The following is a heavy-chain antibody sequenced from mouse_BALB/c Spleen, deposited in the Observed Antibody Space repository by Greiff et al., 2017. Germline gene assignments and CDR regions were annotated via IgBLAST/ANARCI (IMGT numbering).Heavy chain of an antibody. J-gene: IGHJ4*01. Sequence: EVQLQQSGAELVKPGASVKLSCTASGFNIKDTYMHWVKQRPEQGLEWIGRIDPANGNTKYDPKFQGKATITADTSSNTAYLQLSSLTSEDTAVYYCARMGTTVVADYAMDYWGQGTSVTVSS. CDR3: ARMGTTVVADYAMDY. CDR2: IDPANGNT. D-gene: IGHD1-1*01. V-gene: IGHV14-3*02. CDR1: GFNIKDTY.